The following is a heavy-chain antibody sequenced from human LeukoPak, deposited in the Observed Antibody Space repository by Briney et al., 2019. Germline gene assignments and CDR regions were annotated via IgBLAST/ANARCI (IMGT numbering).Heavy chain of an antibody. CDR2: IYSGGST. CDR1: GFTFSTYT. J-gene: IGHJ4*02. D-gene: IGHD5-18*01. Sequence: PGGSLRLSCAASGFTFSTYTMSWVRQAPGKGLEWVSVIYSGGSTYYADSVRGRFTISRDNSKNTLYLQMNSLRAEDTAVYYCARAGYSYGQFDYWGQGTLVTVSS. V-gene: IGHV3-53*01. CDR3: ARAGYSYGQFDY.